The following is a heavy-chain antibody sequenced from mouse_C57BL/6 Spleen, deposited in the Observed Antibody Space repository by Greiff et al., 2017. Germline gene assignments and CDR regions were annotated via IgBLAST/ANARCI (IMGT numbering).Heavy chain of an antibody. CDR1: GYSITSGYY. Sequence: EVQLVESGPGLVKPSQSLSLTCSVTGYSITSGYYWNWIRQFPGNKLEWMGYISYDGSNNYNPSLKNRISITRDTSKNQFFLKLNSVTTEDTATYYCARDLGDYYGRGTFAYWGQGTLVTVSA. J-gene: IGHJ3*01. D-gene: IGHD1-1*01. CDR3: ARDLGDYYGRGTFAY. V-gene: IGHV3-6*01. CDR2: ISYDGSN.